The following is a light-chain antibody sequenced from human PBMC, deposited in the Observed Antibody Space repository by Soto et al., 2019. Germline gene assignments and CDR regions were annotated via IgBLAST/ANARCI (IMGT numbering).Light chain of an antibody. CDR1: SGSIASNY. Sequence: NFMLTQPHSVSESPGKTVTISCTRSSGSIASNYVQWYQQRPGSAPTTVIYEDNQRPSGVPDRFSGSIDSSSNSASLTISGLNTEDVADYYCQSSDSSSCVFGGGTQLTVL. V-gene: IGLV6-57*04. CDR2: EDN. CDR3: QSSDSSSCV. J-gene: IGLJ2*01.